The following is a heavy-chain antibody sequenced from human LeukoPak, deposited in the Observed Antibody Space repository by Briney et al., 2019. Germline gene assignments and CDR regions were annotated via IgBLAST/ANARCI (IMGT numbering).Heavy chain of an antibody. CDR1: GFTFSRYS. J-gene: IGHJ5*02. CDR2: ISGSSSYK. V-gene: IGHV3-21*01. Sequence: KPGGSLRLSCAASGFTFSRYSMNWVRQAPGKGLEWVSSISGSSSYKYYADSVKGRFTISRDNAKNSLYLQMNSLRAEDTAVYYCARVRGILGGWFDPWGQGTLVTVSS. CDR3: ARVRGILGGWFDP. D-gene: IGHD1-26*01.